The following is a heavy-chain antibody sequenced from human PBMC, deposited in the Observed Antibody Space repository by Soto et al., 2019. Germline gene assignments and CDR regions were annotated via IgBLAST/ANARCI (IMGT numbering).Heavy chain of an antibody. D-gene: IGHD2-21*02. CDR3: ARDDAPTAPSTFDY. CDR2: MNPNSGNT. J-gene: IGHJ4*02. Sequence: ASVKVSCKSSGYTFTSYGISCVRQATGQGLEWMGWMNPNSGNTGYAQKFQGRVTMTRNTSISTAYMELSSLRSEDTAVYYCARDDAPTAPSTFDYWGQGALVTVSS. V-gene: IGHV1-8*02. CDR1: GYTFTSYG.